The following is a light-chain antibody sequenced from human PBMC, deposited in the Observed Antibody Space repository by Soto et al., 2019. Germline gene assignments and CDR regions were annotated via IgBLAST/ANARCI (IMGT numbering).Light chain of an antibody. CDR2: GGS. Sequence: EIVLTQSPATLSVSPGARATISCRASQSISNNLVWYQQKPGQAPRLLIYGGSTTVTGIPVMFSGLGAGTDITLTISRLVPEDVAVYYCQQYGSFGQGTKVDI. CDR3: QQYGS. V-gene: IGKV3-20*01. CDR1: QSISNN. J-gene: IGKJ1*01.